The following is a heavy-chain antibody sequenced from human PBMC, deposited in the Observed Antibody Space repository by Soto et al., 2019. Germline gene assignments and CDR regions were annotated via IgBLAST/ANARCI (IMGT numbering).Heavy chain of an antibody. CDR2: INPSGGST. CDR1: GYTFTSYY. J-gene: IGHJ5*02. V-gene: IGHV1-46*01. Sequence: GASVNVSCKASGYTFTSYYMHWVRQAPGQGLEWMGIINPSGGSTSYAQKFQGRVTMTRDTSTSTVYMELSSLRSEDTAVYYCAREQYGDYAGGWFDPWGQGTLVTVSS. D-gene: IGHD4-17*01. CDR3: AREQYGDYAGGWFDP.